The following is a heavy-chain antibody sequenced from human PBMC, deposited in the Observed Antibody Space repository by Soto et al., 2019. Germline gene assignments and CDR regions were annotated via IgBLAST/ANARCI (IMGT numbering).Heavy chain of an antibody. Sequence: GESLKISCKGSGYSFTSYWIGWVRQMPGKGLEWMGIIYPGDSDTRYSPSFQGQVTISADKSIGTAYLQWSSMKASDTAMYYCARQSRGRQLASGVFDIWGQGTMVTVSS. J-gene: IGHJ3*02. CDR3: ARQSRGRQLASGVFDI. V-gene: IGHV5-51*01. D-gene: IGHD6-13*01. CDR2: IYPGDSDT. CDR1: GYSFTSYW.